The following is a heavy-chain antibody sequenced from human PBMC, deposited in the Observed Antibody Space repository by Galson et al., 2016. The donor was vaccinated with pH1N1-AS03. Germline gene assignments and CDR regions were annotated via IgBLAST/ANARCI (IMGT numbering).Heavy chain of an antibody. CDR1: GYPFTTYD. CDR2: MNADTGNP. Sequence: QSGAEVKKPGESLKISCKASGYPFTTYDITWARQANGQGLEWMGFMNADTGNPGHSRMFQGRVTMTRDTSINTAYMELRSLRSEDTAVYYCARGPRGATYVDYWGQGTLVTVSS. CDR3: ARGPRGATYVDY. V-gene: IGHV1-8*01. J-gene: IGHJ4*02. D-gene: IGHD1-26*01.